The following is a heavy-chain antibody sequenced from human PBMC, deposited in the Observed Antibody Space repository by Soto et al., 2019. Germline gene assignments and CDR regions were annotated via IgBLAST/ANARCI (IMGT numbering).Heavy chain of an antibody. CDR2: ISISSDYK. D-gene: IGHD3-10*01. CDR3: ARDIWEYGSNWFDP. Sequence: GGSLRLACAASGFSFSNHHMNWIRQAPGKGLEWVSYISISSDYKHYADSVRGRFTVSRDNARNSLYLQMNSLRDEDTAVYYCARDIWEYGSNWFDPWGQGTLVTVSS. CDR1: GFSFSNHH. J-gene: IGHJ5*02. V-gene: IGHV3-48*02.